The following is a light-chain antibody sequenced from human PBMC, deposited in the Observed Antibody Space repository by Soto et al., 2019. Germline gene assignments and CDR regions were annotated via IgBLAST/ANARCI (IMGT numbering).Light chain of an antibody. J-gene: IGKJ5*01. CDR3: QQSYSTPTIT. Sequence: DIQMTQSTSSLSASVGDRVTITCRASQSITSYLNWYQQKPGKAPKLLIYTASSLQSGVPSRFSGSGSGTDFTLTISSLQPQDFATYYCQQSYSTPTITFGQGTQLEIK. CDR2: TAS. CDR1: QSITSY. V-gene: IGKV1-39*01.